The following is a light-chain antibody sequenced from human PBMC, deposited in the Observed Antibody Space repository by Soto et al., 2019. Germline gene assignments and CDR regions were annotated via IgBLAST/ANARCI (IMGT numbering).Light chain of an antibody. CDR3: SSYTLRNTLVL. CDR1: SSDVGGYNF. J-gene: IGLJ3*02. CDR2: EVS. V-gene: IGLV2-14*01. Sequence: QSALTQPASVSGSPGQSITISCTGTSSDVGGYNFVSWYQQHPGKAPRLIIYEVSSRPSGVSYRFSGSKSGNTASLTISGLQAVDEADYYCSSYTLRNTLVLFGGGTKVTVL.